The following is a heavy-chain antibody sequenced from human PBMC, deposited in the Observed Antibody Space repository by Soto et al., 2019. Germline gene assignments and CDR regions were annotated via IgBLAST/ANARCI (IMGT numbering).Heavy chain of an antibody. V-gene: IGHV1-18*04. CDR2: ISAYNGNT. Sequence: GASVKVSCKASGYTFTSYGISWVRQAPGQGLEWMGWISAYNGNTNYAQKLQGRVTMTTDTSTSTAYMGLRSLRSDDTAVYYCASGPLQDSSGYSDYWGQGTLVTVSS. CDR3: ASGPLQDSSGYSDY. D-gene: IGHD3-22*01. J-gene: IGHJ4*02. CDR1: GYTFTSYG.